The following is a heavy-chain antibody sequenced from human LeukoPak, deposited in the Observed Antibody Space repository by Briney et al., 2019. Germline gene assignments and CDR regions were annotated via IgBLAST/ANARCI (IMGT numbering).Heavy chain of an antibody. CDR2: IYSGGIT. D-gene: IGHD5-12*01. V-gene: IGHV3-53*01. CDR1: GFTVSSNY. Sequence: GGSLRLSCAASGFTVSSNYVSWVRQATGKGLEWVSVIYSGGITYYADSVKGRFTISRDDSKNTLSLQMNSLRAEDTAMYYCATERGYSGFFDYWGQGTLVTVSS. J-gene: IGHJ4*02. CDR3: ATERGYSGFFDY.